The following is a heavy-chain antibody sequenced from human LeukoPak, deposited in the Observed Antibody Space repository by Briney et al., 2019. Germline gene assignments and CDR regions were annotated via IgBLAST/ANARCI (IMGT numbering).Heavy chain of an antibody. J-gene: IGHJ4*02. CDR2: ISVSGGST. CDR3: AKYGDALGSYYDY. CDR1: GFTFGSYA. D-gene: IGHD3-10*01. Sequence: GGSLRLSCAASGFTFGSYAMSWVRRAPGKGLEWVSTISVSGGSTNYADSVKGRFTFSRDNSKNTLHLQMNTLRAEDTALYYCAKYGDALGSYYDYWGQGTLVTVSS. V-gene: IGHV3-23*01.